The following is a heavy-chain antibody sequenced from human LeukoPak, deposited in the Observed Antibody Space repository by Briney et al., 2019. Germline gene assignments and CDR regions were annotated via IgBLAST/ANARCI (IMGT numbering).Heavy chain of an antibody. CDR2: IYYSGGT. Sequence: SETLSLTCTVSGGSISSYYWSWIRQPPGKGLEWIGYIYYSGGTNYNPSLKSRVTISVDTSKNQFSLKLSSVTAADTAVYYCARPRNYYGSGSYYSRHWYFDLWGRGTLVTVSS. D-gene: IGHD3-10*01. CDR3: ARPRNYYGSGSYYSRHWYFDL. CDR1: GGSISSYY. J-gene: IGHJ2*01. V-gene: IGHV4-59*08.